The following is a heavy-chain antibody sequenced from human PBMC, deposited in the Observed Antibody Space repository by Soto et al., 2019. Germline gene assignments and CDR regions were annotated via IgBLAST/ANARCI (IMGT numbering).Heavy chain of an antibody. D-gene: IGHD6-19*01. J-gene: IGHJ6*02. V-gene: IGHV3-23*01. CDR3: AKTESSGWSTRYGMDV. CDR2: ISGGGNST. Sequence: EVQLLESGGGLVQPGGSLRLSCAASGFTFSNYAMTWVRQAPGKGLEWVSGISGGGNSTYYADSVKGRFTISRDNSKNALYLQMNSLRAEYTAVYYCAKTESSGWSTRYGMDVWGQGTTVTVSS. CDR1: GFTFSNYA.